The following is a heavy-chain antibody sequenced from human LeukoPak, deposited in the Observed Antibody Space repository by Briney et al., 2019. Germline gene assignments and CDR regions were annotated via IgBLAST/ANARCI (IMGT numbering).Heavy chain of an antibody. J-gene: IGHJ1*01. Sequence: ASVKVSCKASGYSFIGYHMHWVRQAPGQGLEWMGWIDPNSGGTNYAQKFQGRVNMTRDTSITTVCMELSRLRSDDTAVYYCSRASIAVAAVAGYWGQGTLVTVSS. CDR3: SRASIAVAAVAGY. D-gene: IGHD6-19*01. CDR1: GYSFIGYH. CDR2: IDPNSGGT. V-gene: IGHV1-2*02.